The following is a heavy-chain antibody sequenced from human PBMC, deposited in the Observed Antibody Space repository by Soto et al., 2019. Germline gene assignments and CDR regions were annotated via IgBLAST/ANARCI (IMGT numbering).Heavy chain of an antibody. J-gene: IGHJ4*01. CDR2: ISAYNGNT. CDR3: ARWTGPDIKGFLSRDGYGDFDY. CDR1: GCAFTSYG. V-gene: IGHV1-18*01. Sequence: ASVKVSCKASGCAFTSYGMSWVGQAPGQGLEWMGWISAYNGNTNYAQKLQGRVTMTTDTSKRTAYMELRSLRSDDTAVYYCARWTGPDIKGFLSRDGYGDFDYWG. D-gene: IGHD5-12*01.